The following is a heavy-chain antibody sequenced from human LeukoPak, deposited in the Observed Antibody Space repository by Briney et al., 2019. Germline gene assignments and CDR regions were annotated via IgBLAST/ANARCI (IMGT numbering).Heavy chain of an antibody. V-gene: IGHV4-59*01. CDR3: ARGEDFERYYLAY. J-gene: IGHJ4*02. CDR2: IYYSGST. D-gene: IGHD3-9*01. Sequence: SETLSLTCTVSGGSISSYYWSWIRQPPGKGLEWIGYIYYSGSTNYNPSLKSRVTISVDTSKNQFSLKLSSVTAADTAVYYCARGEDFERYYLAYWGQGTLVTVSS. CDR1: GGSISSYY.